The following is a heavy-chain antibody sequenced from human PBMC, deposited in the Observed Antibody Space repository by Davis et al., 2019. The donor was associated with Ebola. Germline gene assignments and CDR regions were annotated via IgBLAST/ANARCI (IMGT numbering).Heavy chain of an antibody. CDR2: INPNSGGT. J-gene: IGHJ6*02. CDR1: GYTFTGYY. Sequence: AASVKVSCKVSGYTFTGYYMHWVRQAPGQGLEWMGWINPNSGGTNYAQKFQGWVTMTRDTSISTAYMELSRLRSDDTAVYYCARVYDYHYGMDVWGQGTTVTVSS. V-gene: IGHV1-2*04. D-gene: IGHD5-12*01. CDR3: ARVYDYHYGMDV.